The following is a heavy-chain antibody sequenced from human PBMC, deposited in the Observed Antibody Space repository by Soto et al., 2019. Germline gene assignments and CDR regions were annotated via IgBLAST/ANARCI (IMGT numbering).Heavy chain of an antibody. Sequence: PSETLSLTCTVSGGSVDRGDYYWTWIRQPPGKGLEWIAYVSSYRGATYYNPSLKSRLTISLGTSKNQFSLTLYSVTAADTAVYYGARTTGPPLDFWGQGILVPVSS. CDR1: GGSVDRGDYY. CDR3: ARTTGPPLDF. CDR2: VSSYRGAT. V-gene: IGHV4-30-4*01. J-gene: IGHJ4*02. D-gene: IGHD4-4*01.